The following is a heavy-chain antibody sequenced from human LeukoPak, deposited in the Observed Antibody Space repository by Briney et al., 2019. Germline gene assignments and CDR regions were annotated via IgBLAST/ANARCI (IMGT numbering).Heavy chain of an antibody. CDR2: INSDGSST. V-gene: IGHV3-74*01. CDR1: GFTFSSYW. Sequence: GGSLRLSCAASGFTFSSYWMHWVRQAPGKGLVWVSRINSDGSSTSYADSVKGRFTISRDNAKNTLYLQMNSLRAKDTAVYYCARDPLVGAAGDYWGQGTLVTVSS. D-gene: IGHD1-26*01. J-gene: IGHJ4*02. CDR3: ARDPLVGAAGDY.